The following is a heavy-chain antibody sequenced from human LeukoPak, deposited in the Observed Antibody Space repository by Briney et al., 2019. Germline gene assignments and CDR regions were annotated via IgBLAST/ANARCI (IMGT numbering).Heavy chain of an antibody. Sequence: SETLSLTCAVYGGSFSGYDWSWIRQPPGKGLEWIGEINHSGSTNYNPSLKSRVTISVDTSKNQFSLKLSSVTAADTAVYYCARSSWFGDPFDYWGQGTLVTVSS. CDR2: INHSGST. D-gene: IGHD3-10*01. CDR3: ARSSWFGDPFDY. V-gene: IGHV4-34*01. CDR1: GGSFSGYD. J-gene: IGHJ4*02.